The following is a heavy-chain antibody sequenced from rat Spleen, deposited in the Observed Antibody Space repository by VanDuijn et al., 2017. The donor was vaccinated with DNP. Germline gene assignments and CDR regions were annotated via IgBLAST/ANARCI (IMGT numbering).Heavy chain of an antibody. D-gene: IGHD1-4*01. Sequence: EVQLVESGGGLVQPGRSLKLSCAASGFTYSNYVMAWVRQAPTKGLEWVASISAGGGDTYYRDSVKGRFTISRDNAKITLYLQMDSLRSEDTATYYCAGRPPPTRGPFDYWGQGVMVTVSS. J-gene: IGHJ2*01. CDR2: ISAGGGDT. CDR1: GFTYSNYV. CDR3: AGRPPPTRGPFDY. V-gene: IGHV5S13*01.